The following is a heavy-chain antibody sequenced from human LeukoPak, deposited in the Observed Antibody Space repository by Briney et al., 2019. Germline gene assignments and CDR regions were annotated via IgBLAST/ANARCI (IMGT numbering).Heavy chain of an antibody. CDR1: GVSISSYY. J-gene: IGHJ6*02. CDR3: ARVEVGAANRQWYGMDV. CDR2: VDYRGDT. V-gene: IGHV4-59*01. D-gene: IGHD2-15*01. Sequence: SETLSLTCTISGVSISSYYWSWIRQPPGKGLEWIGYVDYRGDTNYNPSLKSRVTISIDTSKSLFSLKLNSVTAADTAVYYCARVEVGAANRQWYGMDVWGQGTTVTVSS.